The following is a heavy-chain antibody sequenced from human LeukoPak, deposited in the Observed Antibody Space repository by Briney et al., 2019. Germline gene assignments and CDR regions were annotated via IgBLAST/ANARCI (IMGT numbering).Heavy chain of an antibody. D-gene: IGHD2-2*01. V-gene: IGHV1-69*01. Sequence: GGSLRLSCAASGFTFSSYAMSWVRQAPGQGLEWMGGIIPIFGTANYAQKFQGRVTITADESTSTAYMELSSLRSEDTAVYYCASRKTRSSTSCYFYWGQGTLVTVSS. CDR1: GFTFSSYA. J-gene: IGHJ4*02. CDR2: IIPIFGTA. CDR3: ASRKTRSSTSCYFY.